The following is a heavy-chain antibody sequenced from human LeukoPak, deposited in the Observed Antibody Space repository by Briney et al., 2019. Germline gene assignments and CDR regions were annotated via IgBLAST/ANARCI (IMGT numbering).Heavy chain of an antibody. CDR2: ISSSGRST. CDR1: GFTFSSYA. D-gene: IGHD5-24*01. CDR3: ARGVEMATISGIDY. V-gene: IGHV3-23*01. J-gene: IGHJ4*02. Sequence: GGSLRLSCAASGFTFSSYAMSWVRQAPGKGLEWVSSISSSGRSTYYADSVKGRFTISRDNSKNTLYLQMNSLRAEDTAVYYCARGVEMATISGIDYWGQGTLVTVSS.